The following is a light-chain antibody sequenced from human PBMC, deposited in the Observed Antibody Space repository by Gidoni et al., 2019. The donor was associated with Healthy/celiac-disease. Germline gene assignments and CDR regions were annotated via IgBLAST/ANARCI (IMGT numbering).Light chain of an antibody. CDR2: DAS. CDR3: QQYNNGGT. J-gene: IGKJ2*02. V-gene: IGKV1-5*01. Sequence: DIQMTQSPSTLSASVGDRVTITCRASQSISSWLAWYQQKPGKAPKLLIYDASSLESGVPSRFSGSGSGTEFTLTISSLQPDDFATYYCQQYNNGGTFGQGTKLEIK. CDR1: QSISSW.